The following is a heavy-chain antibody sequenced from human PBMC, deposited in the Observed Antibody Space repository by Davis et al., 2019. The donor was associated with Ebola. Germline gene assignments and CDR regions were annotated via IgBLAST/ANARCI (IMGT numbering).Heavy chain of an antibody. D-gene: IGHD7-27*01. J-gene: IGHJ4*02. V-gene: IGHV4-34*01. Sequence: PSETLSLTCAVYGGSFSGYYWSWIRQPPGKGLEWIGEINHSGSTNYNPSLKSRVTISVDTSKNQFSLKLSSVTAADTAVYYCARDHLAGVDWGQGTLVTVSS. CDR2: INHSGST. CDR3: ARDHLAGVD. CDR1: GGSFSGYY.